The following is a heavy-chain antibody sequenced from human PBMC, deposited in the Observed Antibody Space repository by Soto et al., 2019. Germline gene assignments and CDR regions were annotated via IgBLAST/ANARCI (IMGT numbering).Heavy chain of an antibody. CDR1: GGSFSGYY. D-gene: IGHD3-16*02. V-gene: IGHV4-34*01. CDR2: INHSGST. J-gene: IGHJ5*02. Sequence: QVQLQQWGAGLLKPSETLSLTCAVYGGSFSGYYWSWIRQPPGKGLAWIGEINHSGSTNYNPSLKSRVTISVDTSKKQFSLKLSSVTAADTAVYYFARGSVMITFGGVIVKGNWFDPWGQGTLVTVSS. CDR3: ARGSVMITFGGVIVKGNWFDP.